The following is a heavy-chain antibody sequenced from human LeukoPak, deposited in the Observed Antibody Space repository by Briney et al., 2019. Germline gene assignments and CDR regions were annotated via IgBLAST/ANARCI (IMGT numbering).Heavy chain of an antibody. CDR3: ARDGVRYFVEGSDY. D-gene: IGHD3-9*01. CDR1: GFTFSSYA. CDR2: ISYDGSNK. V-gene: IGHV3-30-3*01. Sequence: PGGSLRLSCAASGFTFSSYAMHWVRQAPGKGLEWVAVISYDGSNKYYADSVKGRFTISRDNSKNTLYLQMNSLRAEDTAVYYCARDGVRYFVEGSDYWGQGTLVTVSS. J-gene: IGHJ4*02.